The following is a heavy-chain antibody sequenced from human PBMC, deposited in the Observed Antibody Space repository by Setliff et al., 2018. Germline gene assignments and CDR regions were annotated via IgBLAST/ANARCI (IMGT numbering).Heavy chain of an antibody. CDR3: ARDHVYGSQYYYYYYGMDV. Sequence: SVKVSCKASGGTFSSYAISWVRQAPGQGLEWMGGIIPIFGTANYAQKFQGRVTITADESTSTAYMELSSLRAEDTAVHYCARDHVYGSQYYYYYYGMDVWGQGTTVTVS. CDR2: IIPIFGTA. CDR1: GGTFSSYA. J-gene: IGHJ6*02. V-gene: IGHV1-69*13. D-gene: IGHD3-10*01.